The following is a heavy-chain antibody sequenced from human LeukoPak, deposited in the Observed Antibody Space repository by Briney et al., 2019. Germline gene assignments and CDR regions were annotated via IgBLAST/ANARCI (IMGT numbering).Heavy chain of an antibody. V-gene: IGHV3-74*01. CDR3: ARGPFAAAAGSLGY. CDR1: GFTFSSYW. CDR2: INSDESST. Sequence: GGSLRLPCAASGFTFSSYWMHWVRQAPGKGLVWVSRINSDESSTDYADSVKGRFTISRDNAKNTLYLQMNSLRAEDTAVYYCARGPFAAAAGSLGYWGQGTLVTVSS. J-gene: IGHJ4*02. D-gene: IGHD6-13*01.